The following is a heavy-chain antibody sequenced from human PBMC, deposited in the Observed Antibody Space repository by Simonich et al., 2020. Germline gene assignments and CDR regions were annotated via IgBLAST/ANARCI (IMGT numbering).Heavy chain of an antibody. D-gene: IGHD5-12*01. CDR1: GFTFSSYA. J-gene: IGHJ3*02. CDR2: ISSSGSTI. CDR3: AREKWLRFAFDI. Sequence: PGGSLRLSCAASGFTFSSYAMNWVRQAPGKGLEGVSYISSSGSTIYYADSVKGRFTISRDNAKNSLYLQMNSLRAEDTAVYYCAREKWLRFAFDIWGQGTMVTVSS. V-gene: IGHV3-48*03.